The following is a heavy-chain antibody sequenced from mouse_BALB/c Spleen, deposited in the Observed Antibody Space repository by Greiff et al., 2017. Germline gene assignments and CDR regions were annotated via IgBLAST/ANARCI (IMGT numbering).Heavy chain of an antibody. CDR2: IWAGGST. D-gene: IGHD4-1*01. CDR3: ARDVITGTYFDV. Sequence: QVQLKESGPGLVAPSQSLSITCTVSGFSLTSYGVHWVRQPPGKGLEWLGVIWAGGSTNYNSALMSRLSISKDNSKSQVFLKMNSLQTDDTAMYYCARDVITGTYFDVWGAGTTVTVSS. J-gene: IGHJ1*01. CDR1: GFSLTSYG. V-gene: IGHV2-9*02.